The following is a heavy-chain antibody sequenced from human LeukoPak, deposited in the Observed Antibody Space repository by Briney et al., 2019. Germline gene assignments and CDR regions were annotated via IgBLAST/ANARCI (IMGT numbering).Heavy chain of an antibody. V-gene: IGHV4-4*07. D-gene: IGHD3-3*01. CDR3: AGYDFWSGSDY. CDR2: IYTSGST. J-gene: IGHJ4*02. Sequence: PSETLSLTGTVSGGSISSYYWSWIRQAAGKGLEWIGRIYTSGSTNYNTSLKSRVTISVDTSKNQLSLKLRSVTAADTAVYYCAGYDFWSGSDYWGQGTLVTVSS. CDR1: GGSISSYY.